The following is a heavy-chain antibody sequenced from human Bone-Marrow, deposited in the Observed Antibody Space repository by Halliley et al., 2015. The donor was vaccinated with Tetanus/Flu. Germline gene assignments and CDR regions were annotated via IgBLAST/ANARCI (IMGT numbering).Heavy chain of an antibody. CDR1: GFTFSNYW. V-gene: IGHV3-7*01. CDR2: IKQDGSAK. D-gene: IGHD3-22*01. J-gene: IGHJ4*02. CDR3: ARYDSSDYYQPRYYFDY. Sequence: SLRLSCAASGFTFSNYWMSWVRQAPGKGLEWVANIKQDGSAKYYVDSVKGRFTISRDNAKNSLYLQMNSLRAEDTAVFYCARYDSSDYYQPRYYFDYWGQGTLAPVSS.